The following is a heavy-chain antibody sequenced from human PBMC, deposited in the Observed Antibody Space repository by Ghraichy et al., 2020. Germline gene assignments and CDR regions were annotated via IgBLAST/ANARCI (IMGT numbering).Heavy chain of an antibody. CDR2: SSSSSSYI. CDR1: GFTFSSYS. D-gene: IGHD3/OR15-3a*01. Sequence: GGSLRLSCAASGFTFSSYSMNWVRQAPGKGLEWVSSSSSSSSYIYYADSVKGRFTISRDNAKNSLYLQMNSLRAEDTAVYYCARDIGGDLVGLNWGQGTLVTVSS. J-gene: IGHJ4*02. V-gene: IGHV3-21*01. CDR3: ARDIGGDLVGLN.